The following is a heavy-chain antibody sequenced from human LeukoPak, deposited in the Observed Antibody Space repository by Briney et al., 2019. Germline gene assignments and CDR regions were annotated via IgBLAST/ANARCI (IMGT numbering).Heavy chain of an antibody. D-gene: IGHD2-15*01. CDR3: ARGGIGYAFDI. Sequence: GESLKISCKGSGYSFTSFWIGWVRQMPGKGLEWVGIIYPGDSDTRYSPSFQGQVTIPADKSISTAYLKWSSLKASETAMYYCARGGIGYAFDIWGQGTMVTVSS. CDR2: IYPGDSDT. V-gene: IGHV5-51*01. CDR1: GYSFTSFW. J-gene: IGHJ3*02.